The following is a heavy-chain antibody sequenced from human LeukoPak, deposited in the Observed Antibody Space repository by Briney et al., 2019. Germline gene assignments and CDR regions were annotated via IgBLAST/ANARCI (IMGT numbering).Heavy chain of an antibody. CDR3: ARAREDYPYDAFDI. J-gene: IGHJ3*02. D-gene: IGHD4-11*01. CDR2: IYHSGST. V-gene: IGHV4-38-2*02. Sequence: SETLSLTCTVSGYSICSGYYWGWIRQPPGKGLEWIGSIYHSGSTYYNPSLKSRVTISVDTSKNQFSLKLSSVTAADTAVYYCARAREDYPYDAFDIWGQGTMVTVSS. CDR1: GYSICSGYY.